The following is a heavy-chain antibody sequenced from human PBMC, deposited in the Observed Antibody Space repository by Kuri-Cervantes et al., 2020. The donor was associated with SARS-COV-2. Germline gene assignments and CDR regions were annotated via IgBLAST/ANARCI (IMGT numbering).Heavy chain of an antibody. CDR2: INHSGST. CDR3: ARGPVDTAMVAYYFDY. V-gene: IGHV4-34*01. D-gene: IGHD5-18*01. J-gene: IGHJ4*02. Sequence: SETLSLTCAVYGGSFSGYYWSWTRQPPGKGLEWIGEINHSGSTNYNPSLKSRVTISVDTSKNQFSLKLSSVTAADTAVYYCARGPVDTAMVAYYFDYWGQGTLVTVSS. CDR1: GGSFSGYY.